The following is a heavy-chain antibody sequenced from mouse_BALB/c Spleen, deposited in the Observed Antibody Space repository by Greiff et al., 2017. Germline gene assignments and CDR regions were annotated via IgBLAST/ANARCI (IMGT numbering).Heavy chain of an antibody. CDR1: GYTFTSYW. D-gene: IGHD3-1*01. V-gene: IGHV1S22*01. CDR3: TRSGGGAWFAY. Sequence: LQQPGSELVRPGASVKLSCKASGYTFTSYWMHWVKQRPGQGLEWIGNIYPGSGSTNYDEKFKSKATLTVDTSSSTAYMQLSSLTSEDSAVYYGTRSGGGAWFAYWGQGTLVTISA. CDR2: IYPGSGST. J-gene: IGHJ3*01.